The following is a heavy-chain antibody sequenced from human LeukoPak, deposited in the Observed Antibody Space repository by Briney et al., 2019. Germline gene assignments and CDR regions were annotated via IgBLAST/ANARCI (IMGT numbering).Heavy chain of an antibody. D-gene: IGHD2-21*02. Sequence: PGGSLRLSCAASGFTFSNYEMNWVRQAPGKGLEWVSYISSSSTIYYADSVKGRFTISRDNAKNSLYLQMNSLRAEDTAVYYCARVEATGAFDIWGQGTMVTVSS. CDR2: ISSSSTI. CDR1: GFTFSNYE. CDR3: ARVEATGAFDI. J-gene: IGHJ3*02. V-gene: IGHV3-48*03.